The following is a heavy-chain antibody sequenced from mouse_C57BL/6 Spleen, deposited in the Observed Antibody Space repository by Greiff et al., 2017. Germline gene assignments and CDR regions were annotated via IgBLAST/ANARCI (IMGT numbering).Heavy chain of an antibody. CDR3: ARRGSTMVTTRAMDY. Sequence: QVQLQQPGAELVKPGASVKMSCKASGYTFTSYWITWVKQRPGQGLEWIGDIYPGSGSTNYNEKFKSKATLTVDTSSSTAYMQLSSLTSEDSAVYYCARRGSTMVTTRAMDYWGQGTSGTVSS. CDR2: IYPGSGST. CDR1: GYTFTSYW. J-gene: IGHJ4*01. V-gene: IGHV1-55*01. D-gene: IGHD2-2*01.